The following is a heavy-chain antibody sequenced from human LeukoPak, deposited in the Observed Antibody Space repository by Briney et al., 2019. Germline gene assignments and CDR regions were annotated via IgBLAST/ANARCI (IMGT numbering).Heavy chain of an antibody. Sequence: PGGSLRLSCVASGFTFNTYGIHWVRQAPGKGLEWVAGISRDGTSQDYADSVKGRFTISRDNSKNTLYLQMNSLRTEDTDVYYCARAAYCTSTSCHFSGYAQRPLDSWGQGTLVTVS. CDR1: GFTFNTYG. J-gene: IGHJ4*02. CDR3: ARAAYCTSTSCHFSGYAQRPLDS. D-gene: IGHD2-2*01. CDR2: ISRDGTSQ. V-gene: IGHV3-30*03.